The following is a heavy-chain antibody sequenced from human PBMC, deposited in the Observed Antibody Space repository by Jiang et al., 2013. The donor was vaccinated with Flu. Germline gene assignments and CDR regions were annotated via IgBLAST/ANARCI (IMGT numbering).Heavy chain of an antibody. Sequence: KPTQTLTLTCTFSGFSLSTSGMCVSWIRQPPGKALEWLARIDWDDDKYYSTSLKTRLTISKDTSKNQVVLTMTNMDPVDTATYYCARILTNAGWFDPWGQGTLVTVSS. CDR1: GFSLSTSGMC. CDR2: IDWDDDK. D-gene: IGHD2-8*01. J-gene: IGHJ5*02. CDR3: ARILTNAGWFDP. V-gene: IGHV2-70*11.